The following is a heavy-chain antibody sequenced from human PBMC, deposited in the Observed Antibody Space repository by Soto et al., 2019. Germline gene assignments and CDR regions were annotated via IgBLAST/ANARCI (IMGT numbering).Heavy chain of an antibody. CDR1: GFTFRSYG. Sequence: PGGSLRLSCAASGFTFRSYGMHWVRQAPGKGLEWVAVISYDGSNKYYADSVKGRFTISRDNSKNTLYLQMNSLRAEDTAVYYCARSNSGYSYGYGFDIWGQGTMVTVSS. V-gene: IGHV3-30*03. J-gene: IGHJ3*02. CDR3: ARSNSGYSYGYGFDI. CDR2: ISYDGSNK. D-gene: IGHD5-18*01.